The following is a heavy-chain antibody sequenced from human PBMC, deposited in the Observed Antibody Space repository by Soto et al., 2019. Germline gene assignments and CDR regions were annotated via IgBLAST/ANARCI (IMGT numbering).Heavy chain of an antibody. Sequence: SETLSLTCTVSGDSIRSYHWSWIRQPPGKGLELIGYISNSGSTNYNPSLKSRVTISVDTSKNQFSLKLSSVTAADTAVYSSSPIIVVVVAATLNWFDPWGQGTLVTVSS. D-gene: IGHD2-15*01. CDR2: ISNSGST. CDR3: SPIIVVVVAATLNWFDP. V-gene: IGHV4-59*08. CDR1: GDSIRSYH. J-gene: IGHJ5*02.